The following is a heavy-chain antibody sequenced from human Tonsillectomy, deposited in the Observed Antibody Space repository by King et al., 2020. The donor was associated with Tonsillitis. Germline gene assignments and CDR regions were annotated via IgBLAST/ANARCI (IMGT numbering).Heavy chain of an antibody. CDR3: ARGKVETYYYDSSGYYGPMDV. D-gene: IGHD3-22*01. V-gene: IGHV3-33*01. Sequence: VQLVESGGGVVQPGRSLRLSCAASGFTFRSYGMHWVRQAPGKGLEWVVVIWYDGSNKYYADSVKGRFTISRDNSKNTLYLQMNSLRAEDTAVYYCARGKVETYYYDSSGYYGPMDVWGKGTTVTVSS. CDR2: IWYDGSNK. J-gene: IGHJ6*03. CDR1: GFTFRSYG.